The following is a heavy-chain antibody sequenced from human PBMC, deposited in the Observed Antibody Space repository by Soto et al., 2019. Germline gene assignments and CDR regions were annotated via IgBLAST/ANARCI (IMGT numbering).Heavy chain of an antibody. V-gene: IGHV4-39*01. CDR2: IYYSGNT. CDR3: ARSSGTSWPRVWFDP. J-gene: IGHJ5*02. D-gene: IGHD6-13*01. Sequence: QLQLQESGPGLVKPSETLSLTCTVSGGSISSSSYFWGWIRQPPGKGLEWIGSIYYSGNTYYNPSLNGPVTVSVDTSTNQFALKRSSVTAADTAVYYCARSSGTSWPRVWFDPWGQGTLVTVSS. CDR1: GGSISSSSYF.